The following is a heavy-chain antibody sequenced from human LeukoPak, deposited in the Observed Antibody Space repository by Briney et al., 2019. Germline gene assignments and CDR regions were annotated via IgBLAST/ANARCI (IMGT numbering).Heavy chain of an antibody. Sequence: GGSLRLSCAASGFTFSSYEMNWVRQAPGKGLEWVSYISSSGSTIYYADSVKGRFTISRDNARNSLYLQMNSLRAEDTAVYYCATAEQAVAGNWGDYWGQGTLVTVSS. J-gene: IGHJ4*02. CDR2: ISSSGSTI. D-gene: IGHD6-19*01. V-gene: IGHV3-48*03. CDR1: GFTFSSYE. CDR3: ATAEQAVAGNWGDY.